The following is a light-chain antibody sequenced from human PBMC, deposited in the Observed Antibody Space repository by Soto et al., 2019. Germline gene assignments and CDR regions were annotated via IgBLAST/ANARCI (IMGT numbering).Light chain of an antibody. Sequence: DIQMSQSPSSLSASLGDRVTITCRASESIGSYLNWYQQKPGRAPKLLIYDASSLESGVPSRFSGSGSGTEFTLTISSLQPDDFATYYCQQYNSYWTFGQGTKVDIK. CDR2: DAS. CDR1: ESIGSY. CDR3: QQYNSYWT. J-gene: IGKJ1*01. V-gene: IGKV1-5*01.